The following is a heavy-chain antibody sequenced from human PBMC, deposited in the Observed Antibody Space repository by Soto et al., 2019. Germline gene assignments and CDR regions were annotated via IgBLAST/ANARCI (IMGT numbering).Heavy chain of an antibody. J-gene: IGHJ6*02. D-gene: IGHD2-15*01. CDR1: GDSVSSSSVA. Sequence: QTLSLPCGVSGDSVSSSSVAWNWVRQSPSRGLVWLGRTYYRSRWYSDFAVSVRGRIVINADTSKNQFSLQLNSVTPEDTAVYFCARSEEDSDYYYYGLDVWGQGTTVTVSS. CDR2: TYYRSRWYS. CDR3: ARSEEDSDYYYYGLDV. V-gene: IGHV6-1*01.